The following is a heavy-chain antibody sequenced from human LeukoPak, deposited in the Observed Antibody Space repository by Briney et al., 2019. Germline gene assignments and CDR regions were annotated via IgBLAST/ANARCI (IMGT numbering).Heavy chain of an antibody. CDR1: GFTFCSYA. CDR2: ISYDGSNK. J-gene: IGHJ1*01. V-gene: IGHV3-30-3*01. CDR3: ARVVVPAAIRGYFQH. D-gene: IGHD2-2*02. Sequence: PGGSLRLSCAASGFTFCSYAMQWVRQAPGKGLEWVAVISYDGSNKYYADSVKGRFTISRDNSKNTLYLQMNSLRAEDTAVYYCARVVVPAAIRGYFQHWGQGTLVTVSS.